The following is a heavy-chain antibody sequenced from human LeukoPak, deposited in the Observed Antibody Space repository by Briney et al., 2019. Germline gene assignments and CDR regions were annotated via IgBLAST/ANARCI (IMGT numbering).Heavy chain of an antibody. CDR3: ARDPYYCSSTSCYAGWFDP. D-gene: IGHD2-2*01. CDR1: GFTFSSYW. Sequence: GGSLRLSCAASGFTFSSYWVHWVRQAPGKGLVWVSRINSDGSSTSYADSVKGRFTISRDNAKNTLYLQMNSLRAEDTAAYYCARDPYYCSSTSCYAGWFDPWGQGTLVTVSS. CDR2: INSDGSST. V-gene: IGHV3-74*01. J-gene: IGHJ5*02.